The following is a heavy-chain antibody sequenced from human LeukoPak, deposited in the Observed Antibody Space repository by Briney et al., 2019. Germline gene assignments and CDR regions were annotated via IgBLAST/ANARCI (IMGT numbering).Heavy chain of an antibody. CDR1: GYTFTNYG. CDR3: ARGIGDYYYYYMDV. D-gene: IGHD3-10*01. Sequence: GASVKVSCKASGYTFTNYGISWVRQAPGQGLEWMGWINTNTGNPTYAQGFTGRFVFSLDTSVSTAYLQISSLKAEDTAVYYCARGIGDYYYYYMDVWGKGTTVTVSS. V-gene: IGHV7-4-1*02. J-gene: IGHJ6*03. CDR2: INTNTGNP.